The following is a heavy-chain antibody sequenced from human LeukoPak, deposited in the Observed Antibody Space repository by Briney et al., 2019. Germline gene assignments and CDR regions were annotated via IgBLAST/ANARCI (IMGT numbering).Heavy chain of an antibody. CDR3: ARDPLVAAAGYYYYGMDV. J-gene: IGHJ6*02. CDR2: IWYDGSNK. Sequence: GRSLRLSCVASGFTFSSYGMHWVRQAPGKGLEWVAVIWYDGSNKYYADSVKGRFTISRDNSKNTLYLQMNSLRAEDTAVYYCARDPLVAAAGYYYYGMDVWGQGTTVTVSS. D-gene: IGHD6-13*01. CDR1: GFTFSSYG. V-gene: IGHV3-33*01.